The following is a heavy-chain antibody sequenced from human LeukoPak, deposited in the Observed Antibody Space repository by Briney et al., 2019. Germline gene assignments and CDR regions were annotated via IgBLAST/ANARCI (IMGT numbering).Heavy chain of an antibody. Sequence: GGSLRLSCAVSGFTFSSYAMSWVRQAPGKGLEWVSAISGSGGSTYYADSVKGRFTISRDNSNNTLYLQMNSLRAEDTAVYYCAKGPRYSGSYPPDYWGQGTLVTVSS. D-gene: IGHD1-26*01. V-gene: IGHV3-23*01. CDR2: ISGSGGST. CDR1: GFTFSSYA. CDR3: AKGPRYSGSYPPDY. J-gene: IGHJ4*02.